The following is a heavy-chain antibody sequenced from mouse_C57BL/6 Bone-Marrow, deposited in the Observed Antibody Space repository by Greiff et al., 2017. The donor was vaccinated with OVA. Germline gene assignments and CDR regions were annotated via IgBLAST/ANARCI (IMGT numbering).Heavy chain of an antibody. J-gene: IGHJ3*01. D-gene: IGHD2-3*01. V-gene: IGHV1-39*01. CDR2: ISSNYGTT. CDR3: WFAY. Sequence: EVQLQQSGPELVKPGASVKISCKASGYSFTDYNMNWVKQSNGKSLEWIGEISSNYGTTSYNQKVKGKATLTIDQYSIKAYMQLNSLTSEDSVDGYPWFAYWGQGTLVTVSA. CDR1: GYSFTDYN.